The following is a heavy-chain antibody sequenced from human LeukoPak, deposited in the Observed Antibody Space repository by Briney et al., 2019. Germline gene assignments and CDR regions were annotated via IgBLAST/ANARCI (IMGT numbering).Heavy chain of an antibody. Sequence: GGSLRLSCATSGXTFSNAWMSWVRQAPGKGLEWVGRIKSKPDGGTTEYAAPVKGRFTISRDDSKSTLYLQMNSLETEDTAVYYCSRDATGDHWGQGTLASVSS. J-gene: IGHJ4*02. V-gene: IGHV3-15*01. CDR2: IKSKPDGGTT. CDR1: GXTFSNAW. CDR3: SRDATGDH.